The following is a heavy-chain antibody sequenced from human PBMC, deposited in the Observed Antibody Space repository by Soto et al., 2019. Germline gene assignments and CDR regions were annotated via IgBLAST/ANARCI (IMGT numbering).Heavy chain of an antibody. CDR3: ATDILDF. CDR1: GFMFSSYW. Sequence: EVELVESGGGLVQPGGSLRLSCAATGFMFSSYWMTWVRQAPGQGLEWVANINQNGSERYYVDSVEGRFTISRDNAKNSVFLQMENLRVEDTAMYYCATDILDFCGQGTLVSVSS. J-gene: IGHJ4*02. CDR2: INQNGSER. D-gene: IGHD3-9*01. V-gene: IGHV3-7*05.